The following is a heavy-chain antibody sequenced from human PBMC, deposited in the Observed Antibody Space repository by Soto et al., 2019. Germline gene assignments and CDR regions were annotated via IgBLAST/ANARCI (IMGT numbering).Heavy chain of an antibody. V-gene: IGHV5-10-1*03. Sequence: EVQLVQSGAEVKKPGESLRISCKGSGYSFTSYWISWVRQMPGKGLEWMGRIDPSDSYTNYSPSFQGHVTISADKSISTAYLQWSSLKASDTAMYYCARQGPPGYDFWSGYHNDYWGQGTLVTVSS. CDR2: IDPSDSYT. J-gene: IGHJ4*02. CDR1: GYSFTSYW. CDR3: ARQGPPGYDFWSGYHNDY. D-gene: IGHD3-3*01.